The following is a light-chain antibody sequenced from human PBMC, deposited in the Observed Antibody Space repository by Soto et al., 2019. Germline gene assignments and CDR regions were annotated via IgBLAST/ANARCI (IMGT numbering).Light chain of an antibody. CDR3: SSYTSSTTPVYV. CDR2: EVS. CDR1: SSDVGGYKY. Sequence: QSALTQPASVSGSPGQSITISCTGTSSDVGGYKYVSWYQQHPGKAPKLMIYEVSNRPSGVSNRFSGSESGNTASLTISGLQAEDEADYYCSSYTSSTTPVYVFGTGTRSPS. J-gene: IGLJ1*01. V-gene: IGLV2-14*01.